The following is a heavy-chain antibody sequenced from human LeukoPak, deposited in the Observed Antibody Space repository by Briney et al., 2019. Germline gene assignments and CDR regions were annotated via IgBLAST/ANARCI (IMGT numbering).Heavy chain of an antibody. CDR3: ASGICDFWSGYDY. J-gene: IGHJ4*02. Sequence: SQTLSLTCTVSGGSISSGDYYWSWIRQPPGQGLEWIGYIYYSGSTYYNPSLKSRVTISVDTSKNQFSLKLSSVTAADTAVYYCASGICDFWSGYDYWGQGTLVTVSS. V-gene: IGHV4-30-4*01. CDR2: IYYSGST. D-gene: IGHD3-3*01. CDR1: GGSISSGDYY.